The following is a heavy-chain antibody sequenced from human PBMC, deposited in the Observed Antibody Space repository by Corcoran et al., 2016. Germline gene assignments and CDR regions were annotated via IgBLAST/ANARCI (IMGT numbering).Heavy chain of an antibody. CDR1: GGSISSGGYY. CDR2: IYYSGST. D-gene: IGHD3-22*01. CDR3: ARGRIVVLRHEAFDI. V-gene: IGHV4-31*03. Sequence: QVQLQESGPGLVKPSQTLSLTCTVSGGSISSGGYYWSWIRQHPGKGLEWIGYIYYSGSTYYNPSRKSRVTLSVDTSKNQFSLKLSSVTAADTAVYYCARGRIVVLRHEAFDIWGQGTMVTVSS. J-gene: IGHJ3*02.